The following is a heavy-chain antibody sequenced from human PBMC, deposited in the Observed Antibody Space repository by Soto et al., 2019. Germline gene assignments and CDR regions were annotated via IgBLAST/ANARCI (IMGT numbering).Heavy chain of an antibody. D-gene: IGHD6-6*01. J-gene: IGHJ4*02. CDR1: GFTFSSYA. CDR2: ISGSGGST. Sequence: XGSLRLSCSAAGFTFSSYAMSWVRQAPGKGLEWVSAISGSGGSTYYADSVKGRFTISRDNSKNTLYLQMNSLRAEDTAVYYCAKVGYSSSFDFDYWGQGSLVTVSS. CDR3: AKVGYSSSFDFDY. V-gene: IGHV3-23*01.